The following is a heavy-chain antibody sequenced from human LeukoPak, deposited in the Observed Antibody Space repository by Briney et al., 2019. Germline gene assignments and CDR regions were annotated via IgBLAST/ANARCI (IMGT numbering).Heavy chain of an antibody. CDR1: GGSISSSSYY. D-gene: IGHD6-13*01. J-gene: IGHJ4*02. CDR2: IYYSGST. CDR3: XXSSSSWYRVPDD. Sequence: ETLXXTXTVSGGSISSSSYYWGWIRQPPGKGLEWIGSIYYSGSTYYNPSLKSRFTISVDTSKNQFSLKLSSVTAADTAVYXXXXSSSSWYRVPDDWGQGTLVTVSS. V-gene: IGHV4-39*07.